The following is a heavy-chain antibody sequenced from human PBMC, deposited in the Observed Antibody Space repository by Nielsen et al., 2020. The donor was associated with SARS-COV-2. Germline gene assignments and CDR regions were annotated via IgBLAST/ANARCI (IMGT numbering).Heavy chain of an antibody. D-gene: IGHD4-23*01. Sequence: GGSLRLSCAASGFTFDDYAMHWVRQAPGKGLVWVSGISWNSGSIGYADSVKGRFTISRDNAKNSLYLQMNSLRAEDTALYYCAKVAYGGNSGGWFDYWGQGTLVTVSS. CDR1: GFTFDDYA. CDR2: ISWNSGSI. J-gene: IGHJ4*02. CDR3: AKVAYGGNSGGWFDY. V-gene: IGHV3-9*01.